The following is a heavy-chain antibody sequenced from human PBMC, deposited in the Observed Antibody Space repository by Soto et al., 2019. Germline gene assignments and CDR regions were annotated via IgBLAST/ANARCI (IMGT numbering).Heavy chain of an antibody. Sequence: GGSLRLSCAASGFTFSHYAMHWVRQPPGKGLEWVAIISYDGSNIHYADSVKGRFTISRGNSRNTLYLQMNSLRAEDTALYYCTRNDYGTYFFDYWGHGAPVTVSS. CDR1: GFTFSHYA. J-gene: IGHJ4*01. D-gene: IGHD4-17*01. CDR2: ISYDGSNI. V-gene: IGHV3-30-3*01. CDR3: TRNDYGTYFFDY.